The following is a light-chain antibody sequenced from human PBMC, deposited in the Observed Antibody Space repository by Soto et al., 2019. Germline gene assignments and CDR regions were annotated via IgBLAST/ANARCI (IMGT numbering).Light chain of an antibody. Sequence: DIQMTQSPSFVSASIGDRVTITCRASQDICVRLAWFQQKPGKAPKYLIQSASSLQSGVPSTFSGSGSGTDFTLTINSLHPEDFATYYCLQVYNFPRTFGQGTKVDTK. V-gene: IGKV1-12*01. CDR1: QDICVR. J-gene: IGKJ1*01. CDR3: LQVYNFPRT. CDR2: SAS.